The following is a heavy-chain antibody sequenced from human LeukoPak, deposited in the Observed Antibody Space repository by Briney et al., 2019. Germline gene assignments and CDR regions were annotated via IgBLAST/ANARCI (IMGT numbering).Heavy chain of an antibody. CDR1: GDTFTSYG. CDR2: ISTYNGST. CDR3: ARNYYDGRGYPKFDY. J-gene: IGHJ4*02. Sequence: GASVKVSCNASGDTFTSYGFTWVRQAPGQGLEWMGWISTYNGSTNYAQKIQGRVTLTTDTSTYTAYMELRSLRSDDTAVYYCARNYYDGRGYPKFDYWGQGTLVTVSS. D-gene: IGHD3-22*01. V-gene: IGHV1-18*01.